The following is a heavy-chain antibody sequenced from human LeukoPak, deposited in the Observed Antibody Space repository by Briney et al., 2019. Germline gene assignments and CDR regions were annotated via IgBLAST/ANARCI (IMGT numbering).Heavy chain of an antibody. CDR1: GFTVSSNY. CDR3: ARNGYCSSSSCSSFDY. J-gene: IGHJ4*02. Sequence: GGSLRLSCAASGFTVSSNYMSWVRQAPGKGLEWVSVIYSGGSTYYADSVKGRFTISRDNSKNTLYLQMNSLRAEDTAVYYCARNGYCSSSSCSSFDYWGQGTLVTVSS. D-gene: IGHD2-2*01. V-gene: IGHV3-53*01. CDR2: IYSGGST.